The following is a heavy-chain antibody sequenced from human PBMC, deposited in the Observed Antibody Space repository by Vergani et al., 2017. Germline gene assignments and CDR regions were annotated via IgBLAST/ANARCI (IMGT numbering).Heavy chain of an antibody. CDR2: IYYSGRT. CDR1: GGSISGVSYY. Sequence: QVQLQESGPGLVKPSQSLSLTCTVPGGSISGVSYYLSWVRQPAGKGLEWIGRIYYSGRTDYNPSLERRVTISLEPSKNPFSLKLNSVTAADTAIYYCARDSAVGGTFDPWGQGTLVSVAS. J-gene: IGHJ5*02. V-gene: IGHV4-61*02. D-gene: IGHD1-26*01. CDR3: ARDSAVGGTFDP.